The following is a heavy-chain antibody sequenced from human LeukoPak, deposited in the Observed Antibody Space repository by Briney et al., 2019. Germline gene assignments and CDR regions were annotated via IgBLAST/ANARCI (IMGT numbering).Heavy chain of an antibody. CDR3: ARHEEVGDTIDY. CDR2: VYPGDSDT. Sequence: GESLKIPCKGSGYSFTSYWIGCVRQIPGKGLEWRGIVYPGDSDTRYSPSFQGQVTISADKSISTAYLQWSSLKASDTAMYYCARHEEVGDTIDYWGQGTLVTVSS. V-gene: IGHV5-51*01. D-gene: IGHD1-26*01. CDR1: GYSFTSYW. J-gene: IGHJ4*02.